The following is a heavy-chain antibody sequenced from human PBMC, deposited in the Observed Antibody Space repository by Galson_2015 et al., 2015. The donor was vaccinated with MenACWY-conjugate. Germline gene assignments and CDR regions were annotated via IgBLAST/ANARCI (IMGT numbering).Heavy chain of an antibody. J-gene: IGHJ4*02. D-gene: IGHD1-26*01. CDR1: GFTFGYYW. CDR3: AREGRERYYGQLDY. V-gene: IGHV3-74*01. Sequence: SLRLSCAASGFTFGYYWLHWVRQAPGKWLVWVSRINSDGSTTGHADSVKGRFTISRDNARSTLSLQMNSLRAEDTAVYYCAREGRERYYGQLDYWGQGTLVSVSS. CDR2: INSDGSTT.